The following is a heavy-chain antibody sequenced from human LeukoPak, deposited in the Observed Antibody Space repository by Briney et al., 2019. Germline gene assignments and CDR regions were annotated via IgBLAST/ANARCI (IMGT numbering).Heavy chain of an antibody. CDR2: IYSGGST. CDR3: ARETSSSHQYYLDY. D-gene: IGHD6-13*01. CDR1: GFTVSSNY. J-gene: IGHJ4*02. Sequence: PGGSLRLSCAASGFTVSSNYMSWVRQAPGRGLEWVSLIYSGGSTYYADSVKGRFTISRDNSKNSLYLQMNSLRAEDTAVYYCARETSSSHQYYLDYWGQGTLVTVSS. V-gene: IGHV3-66*01.